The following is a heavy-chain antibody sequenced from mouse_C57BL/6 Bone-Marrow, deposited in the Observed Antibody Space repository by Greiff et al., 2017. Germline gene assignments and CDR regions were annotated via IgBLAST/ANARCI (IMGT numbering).Heavy chain of an antibody. D-gene: IGHD1-1*01. Sequence: EVQLVESGGGLVKPGGSLKLSCAASGFTFSDYGMHWVRQAPEKGLEWVAYISSGSSTIYYADTVKGRVTIARDNAKNTLFLQMTSLRSEDTAMYYCAREYDYGSRDWYFDVWGRGTTVTVSA. CDR3: AREYDYGSRDWYFDV. CDR1: GFTFSDYG. CDR2: ISSGSSTI. J-gene: IGHJ1*03. V-gene: IGHV5-17*01.